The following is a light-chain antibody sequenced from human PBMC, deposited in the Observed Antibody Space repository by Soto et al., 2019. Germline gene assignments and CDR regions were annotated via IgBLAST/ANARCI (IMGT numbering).Light chain of an antibody. CDR3: QQRTDRPPWT. CDR2: DAS. Sequence: EIVLTQSPATLSLSPGERATLSCRASQSIGLAIAWYHHKPGQAPRLLIFDASQRATGIPARFRGSGSGTDFTLSISSLEPEDFAVYYCQQRTDRPPWTFGQGTKVDIK. J-gene: IGKJ1*01. V-gene: IGKV3-11*01. CDR1: QSIGLA.